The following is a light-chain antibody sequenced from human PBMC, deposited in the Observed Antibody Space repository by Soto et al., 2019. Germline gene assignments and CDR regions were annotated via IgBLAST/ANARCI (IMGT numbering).Light chain of an antibody. V-gene: IGKV1-5*03. CDR1: QSISSW. J-gene: IGKJ1*01. CDR3: QQYDTYPRT. Sequence: DTQMTQSPSTLSASVGDRVTITCRASQSISSWLAWYQQKPGKAPKLLIYKASDLGGGVPSRFSGSGSGTEFTLTINSLQPDDFATYYCQQYDTYPRTFGQGTKVDIK. CDR2: KAS.